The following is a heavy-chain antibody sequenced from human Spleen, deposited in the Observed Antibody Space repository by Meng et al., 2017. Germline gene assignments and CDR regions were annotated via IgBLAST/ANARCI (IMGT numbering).Heavy chain of an antibody. CDR2: ISFDGSNK. V-gene: IGHV3-30*01. CDR1: GFTFSSYS. D-gene: IGHD2-2*03. Sequence: GESLKISFAASGFTFSSYSMHWVRQASGKGLEWVAVISFDGSNKYYADSVKGRFTISRDNSKNTLYLQMNSLSAEDAAVDYCAGDMVRLGIVGVPAAATRGYYYGMDVWGQGTTVTVSS. J-gene: IGHJ6*02. CDR3: AGDMVRLGIVGVPAAATRGYYYGMDV.